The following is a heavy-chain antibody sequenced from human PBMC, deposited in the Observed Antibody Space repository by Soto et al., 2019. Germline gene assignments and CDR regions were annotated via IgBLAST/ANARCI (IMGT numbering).Heavy chain of an antibody. D-gene: IGHD3-3*01. Sequence: ASVKVSCKASGYTFTGYYMHWVRQAPGQGLEWMGWINPNSGGTNYAQKFQGWVTMTRDTSISTAYMELSRLRSDDTAVYYCARGAYYDFWSGYYDYWGQGTLVTVSS. CDR2: INPNSGGT. CDR3: ARGAYYDFWSGYYDY. J-gene: IGHJ4*02. CDR1: GYTFTGYY. V-gene: IGHV1-2*04.